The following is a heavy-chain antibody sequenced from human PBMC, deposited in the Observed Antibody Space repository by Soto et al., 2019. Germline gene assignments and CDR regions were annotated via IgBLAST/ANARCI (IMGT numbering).Heavy chain of an antibody. Sequence: QPVGSVRLSCAASGFSFTSYALSWVRRAPGKGPEWVSFVSGSGGNTNYAESVKGRFTISRDNPKNMVYLQLNSLTAEDTAIYYCAKDRGIVGATCFDYWGQGTQVTVSS. CDR1: GFSFTSYA. J-gene: IGHJ4*02. V-gene: IGHV3-23*01. CDR3: AKDRGIVGATCFDY. CDR2: VSGSGGNT. D-gene: IGHD1-26*01.